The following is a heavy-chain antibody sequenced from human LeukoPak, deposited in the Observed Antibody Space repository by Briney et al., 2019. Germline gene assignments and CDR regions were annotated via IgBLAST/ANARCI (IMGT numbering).Heavy chain of an antibody. CDR1: GYTFTSYG. J-gene: IGHJ4*02. Sequence: ASVKVSCKASGYTFTSYGISWVRQAPGQGLEWMGWISAYNGNTNYAQKLQGRVTMTTDTSTSTAYMELRSLRSDDTAVYYCARWYSGYDIGGYFDYWGQGTLVTVSS. D-gene: IGHD5-12*01. CDR3: ARWYSGYDIGGYFDY. V-gene: IGHV1-18*01. CDR2: ISAYNGNT.